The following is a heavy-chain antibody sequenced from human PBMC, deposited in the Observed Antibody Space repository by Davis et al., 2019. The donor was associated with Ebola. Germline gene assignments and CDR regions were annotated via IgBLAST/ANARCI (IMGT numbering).Heavy chain of an antibody. CDR3: AKDLVDDSPAGY. CDR2: IWYDGSNK. J-gene: IGHJ4*02. CDR1: GFTFSSYG. V-gene: IGHV3-30*02. Sequence: GESLKISCAASGFTFSSYGMHWVRQTPGKGLEWVAVIWYDGSNKYYADSVKGRFTISRDNSKNTLYLQMNSLRAEDTAVYYCAKDLVDDSPAGYWGQGTLVTVSS. D-gene: IGHD3-22*01.